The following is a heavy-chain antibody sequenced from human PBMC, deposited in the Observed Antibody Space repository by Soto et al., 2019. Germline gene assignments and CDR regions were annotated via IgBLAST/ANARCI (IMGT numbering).Heavy chain of an antibody. V-gene: IGHV6-1*01. J-gene: IGHJ5*01. CDR2: TYYRSKWYT. Sequence: PSRTPSHPCALSGDSVASNSAAWNWLRQSPTRGLEWLGRTYYRSKWYTDSAESVNSRININPDTSKNQVSLQLKSVTPEDTAVYYCTTGATSGRYVNYYYCFDFWGQGTPVTVSS. CDR1: GDSVASNSAA. CDR3: TTGATSGRYVNYYYCFDF. D-gene: IGHD5-12*01.